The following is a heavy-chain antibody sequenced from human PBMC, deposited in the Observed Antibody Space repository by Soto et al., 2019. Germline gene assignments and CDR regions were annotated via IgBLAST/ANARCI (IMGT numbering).Heavy chain of an antibody. V-gene: IGHV4-59*01. CDR1: GGSISSYY. J-gene: IGHJ3*02. CDR3: ARDIPNYYGSGSRETDAFDI. Sequence: PSETLSLTCTVSGGSISSYYWSWIRQPPGKGLDLIWYIYYSGSTNYNPSLKSRVTISVDTSKNQFSPKLSSVTAADTAVYYCARDIPNYYGSGSRETDAFDIWGQGTMVTVSS. D-gene: IGHD3-10*01. CDR2: IYYSGST.